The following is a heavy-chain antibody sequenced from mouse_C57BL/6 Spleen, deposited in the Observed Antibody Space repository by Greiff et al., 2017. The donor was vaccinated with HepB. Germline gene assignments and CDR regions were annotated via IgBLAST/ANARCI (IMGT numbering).Heavy chain of an antibody. J-gene: IGHJ4*01. Sequence: EVMLVESGGGLVKPGGSLKLSCAASGFTFSSYAMSWVRQTPEKRLEWVATISDGGSYTYYPDNVKGRFTISRDNAKNNLYLQMSHLKSEDTAMYYCARDGYSYAMDYWGQGTSVTVSS. CDR1: GFTFSSYA. V-gene: IGHV5-4*01. D-gene: IGHD2-3*01. CDR3: ARDGYSYAMDY. CDR2: ISDGGSYT.